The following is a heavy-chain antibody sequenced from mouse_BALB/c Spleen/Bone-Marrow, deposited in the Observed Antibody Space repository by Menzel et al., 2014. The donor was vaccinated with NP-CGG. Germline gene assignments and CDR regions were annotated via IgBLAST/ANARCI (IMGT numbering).Heavy chain of an antibody. J-gene: IGHJ2*01. CDR1: GLTFSSYG. D-gene: IGHD1-1*01. Sequence: EVKVEESGGGLVQPGGSLKLSCAASGLTFSSYGMSWVRQTPDKRLELVATINSNGGSTYYPDSVKGRFTISRDNAKNTLYLQMSSLKAEDTAMYYCARDYYGSSDYWGQGTTLTVSS. V-gene: IGHV5-6-3*01. CDR3: ARDYYGSSDY. CDR2: INSNGGST.